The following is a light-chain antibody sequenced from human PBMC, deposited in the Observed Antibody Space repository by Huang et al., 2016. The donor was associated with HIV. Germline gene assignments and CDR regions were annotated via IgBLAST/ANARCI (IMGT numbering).Light chain of an antibody. J-gene: IGKJ4*01. CDR2: GAS. Sequence: EIVMTQSPATLSVSPGERVILSCRASESVGSSLAWYQQKPGQAPRLLSYGASTRASGVPPRFSGSGSGTEFTLSISGLQSADFAVYYCQQHDKWPPLLTFGGGTKVEIK. V-gene: IGKV3-15*01. CDR3: QQHDKWPPLLT. CDR1: ESVGSS.